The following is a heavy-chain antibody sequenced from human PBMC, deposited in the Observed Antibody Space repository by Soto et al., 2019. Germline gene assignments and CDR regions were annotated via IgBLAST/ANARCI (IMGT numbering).Heavy chain of an antibody. V-gene: IGHV5-51*01. J-gene: IGHJ6*02. CDR3: ARYWHSYSSNYFHGMDV. Sequence: GESLKISCKASGYSFTSDWIGWVRQMPGKGLEWMGIIYPGDSDTRYSPSFQGQVTISADKSISTAYLQWSSLKASDTAMYYCARYWHSYSSNYFHGMDVWGQGTTVTVSS. CDR1: GYSFTSDW. D-gene: IGHD5-18*01. CDR2: IYPGDSDT.